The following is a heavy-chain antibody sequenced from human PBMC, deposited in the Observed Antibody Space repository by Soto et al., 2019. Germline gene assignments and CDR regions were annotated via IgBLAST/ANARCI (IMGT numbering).Heavy chain of an antibody. Sequence: HPVGSLRLSCAASGFTFSSYGMHWVRQAPGKGLEWVAVISYDGTNKYYADSVKGRFTISRDNSKNTLYLQMNSLRADDTAVYYCARGASDFWGGYPEIHYFDYWGQGTLVTVSS. D-gene: IGHD3-3*01. CDR2: ISYDGTNK. J-gene: IGHJ4*02. V-gene: IGHV3-30*03. CDR1: GFTFSSYG. CDR3: ARGASDFWGGYPEIHYFDY.